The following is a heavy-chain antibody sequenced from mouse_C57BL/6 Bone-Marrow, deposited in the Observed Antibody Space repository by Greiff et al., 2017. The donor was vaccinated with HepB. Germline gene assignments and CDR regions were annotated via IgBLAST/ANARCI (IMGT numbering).Heavy chain of an antibody. CDR1: EFTFSDYG. J-gene: IGHJ1*03. Sequence: EVQLVESGGGLVKPGGSLKLSCAASEFTFSDYGMHWVRQAPEKGLEWVAYISSGSSTIYYADTVKGRFTISRDNAKNTLFLQMTSLRSEDTAMYYCARIITTVGYFDVWGTGTTVTVSS. CDR3: ARIITTVGYFDV. CDR2: ISSGSSTI. D-gene: IGHD1-1*01. V-gene: IGHV5-17*01.